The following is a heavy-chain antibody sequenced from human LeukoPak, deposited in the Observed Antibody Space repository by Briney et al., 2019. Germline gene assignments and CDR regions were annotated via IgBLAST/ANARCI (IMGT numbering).Heavy chain of an antibody. Sequence: PSETLSLTCTVSGGTISSYYWNWIRQPPGKGLEWIGYIHYSGSTRYNPSLKSRVTISVDTTTNHFSLKQSSVTAADTAVYYCARWYSSGWAFDYWGQGTLVTVSA. CDR2: IHYSGST. J-gene: IGHJ4*02. CDR1: GGTISSYY. D-gene: IGHD6-19*01. CDR3: ARWYSSGWAFDY. V-gene: IGHV4-59*08.